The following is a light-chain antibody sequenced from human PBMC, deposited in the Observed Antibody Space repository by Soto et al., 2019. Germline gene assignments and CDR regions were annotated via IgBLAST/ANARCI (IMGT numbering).Light chain of an antibody. CDR1: QSVNSN. Sequence: EIVMTQFPATLSVSPGERATLSCRASQSVNSNLAWYQQTPGQAPGLLIYGASTRATGIPARFSGSGSGTEFTLTISSLQSEDFAVYYCQQYNNMWTFGQGTKVEIK. V-gene: IGKV3-15*01. J-gene: IGKJ1*01. CDR2: GAS. CDR3: QQYNNMWT.